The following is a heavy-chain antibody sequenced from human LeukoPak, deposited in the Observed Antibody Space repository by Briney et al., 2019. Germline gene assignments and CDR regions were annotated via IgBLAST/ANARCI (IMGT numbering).Heavy chain of an antibody. CDR3: GRDDGGDYVGLDY. V-gene: IGHV3-30*03. Sequence: GGSLRLSCAASGFTFSSYGMHWVRQAPGKGLEWLAVISDDGNKKSYADSVKGRFTVSRDNSKNTVYLEMNSLRIEDSAVYYCGRDDGGDYVGLDYWGQGTLVTVSS. J-gene: IGHJ4*02. D-gene: IGHD4-17*01. CDR1: GFTFSSYG. CDR2: ISDDGNKK.